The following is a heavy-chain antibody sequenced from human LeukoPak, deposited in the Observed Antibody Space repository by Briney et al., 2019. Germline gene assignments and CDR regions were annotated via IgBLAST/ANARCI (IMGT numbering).Heavy chain of an antibody. CDR2: ISWDGGST. D-gene: IGHD4-23*01. CDR3: AKDADPTTVVTPYYFDY. V-gene: IGHV3-43D*03. Sequence: GGSLRLSCAASGFTFSSYSMNWVRQAPGKGLEWVSRISWDGGSTYYADSVKGRFTISRDNSKNSLYLQMNSLRAEDTALYYCAKDADPTTVVTPYYFDYWGQGTLVTVSS. CDR1: GFTFSSYS. J-gene: IGHJ4*02.